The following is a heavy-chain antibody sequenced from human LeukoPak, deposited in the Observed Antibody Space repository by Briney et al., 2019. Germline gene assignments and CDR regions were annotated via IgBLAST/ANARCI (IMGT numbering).Heavy chain of an antibody. J-gene: IGHJ3*01. CDR1: GGTFSSYA. Sequence: SVKVSCKASGGTFSSYAISWVRQAPGQGLEWMGRIIPTFDVANFAQKFKGRVTITADKSTNTAHLELSSLRSEDTAVYYCAREGVYSPDPSSYHRHAFDVWGKGTVVIVSS. V-gene: IGHV1-69*04. CDR2: IIPTFDVA. CDR3: AREGVYSPDPSSYHRHAFDV. D-gene: IGHD3-16*02.